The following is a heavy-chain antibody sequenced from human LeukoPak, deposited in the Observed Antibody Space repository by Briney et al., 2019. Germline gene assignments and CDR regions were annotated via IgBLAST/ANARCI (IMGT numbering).Heavy chain of an antibody. J-gene: IGHJ4*02. D-gene: IGHD5/OR15-5a*01. CDR1: GFSRSTSGMC. Sequence: SGPTLVNPTQTLTLTCTFAGFSRSTSGMCVSWIRQPPGKALEWLARIDWDDDKYYSTSLKTRLTISKDTSKNQVVLTMTNMDPVDTATYYCARASTIHDLFDYWGQGTLVTVSS. CDR2: IDWDDDK. CDR3: ARASTIHDLFDY. V-gene: IGHV2-70*11.